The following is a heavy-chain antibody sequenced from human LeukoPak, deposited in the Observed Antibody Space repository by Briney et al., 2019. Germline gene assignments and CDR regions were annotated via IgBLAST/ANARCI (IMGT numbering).Heavy chain of an antibody. Sequence: GASVKVSCKASGYTFTSYDINWVRQATGQGLEWMGWMNPNSGNTGYAQKFQGRVTMTRNTSISTAYMELSSLRSEDTAVYYCARVLMVRGVTTLRYWGQGTLVTVSS. CDR1: GYTFTSYD. J-gene: IGHJ4*02. D-gene: IGHD3-10*01. V-gene: IGHV1-8*01. CDR2: MNPNSGNT. CDR3: ARVLMVRGVTTLRY.